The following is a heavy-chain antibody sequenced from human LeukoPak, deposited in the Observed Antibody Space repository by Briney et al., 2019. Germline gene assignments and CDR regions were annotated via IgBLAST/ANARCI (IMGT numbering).Heavy chain of an antibody. CDR2: INPNSGGT. D-gene: IGHD3-10*01. CDR3: ARVSYGSGTPFYYYYYMDV. Sequence: ASVKVSCKASGYTFTGYYMHWVLQAPGQGLEWMGWINPNSGGTNYAQKFQGRVTMTRDTSISTAYMELSRLRSDDTAVYYCARVSYGSGTPFYYYYYMDVSGKGTTVTVSS. V-gene: IGHV1-2*02. CDR1: GYTFTGYY. J-gene: IGHJ6*03.